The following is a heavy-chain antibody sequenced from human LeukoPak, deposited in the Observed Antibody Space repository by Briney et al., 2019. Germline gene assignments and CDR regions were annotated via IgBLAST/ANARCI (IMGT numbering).Heavy chain of an antibody. CDR1: GFTFSSYG. CDR3: AREEYSYGFAFDY. J-gene: IGHJ4*02. D-gene: IGHD5-18*01. Sequence: GRSLRLSCAASGFTFSSYGMHWVRQDPGKGLEWGAVIWYDGSNKYYADSVKGRFTISRDNSKTTLYLQMNSLRAEDTAVYYCAREEYSYGFAFDYWGQGTLVTVSS. V-gene: IGHV3-33*01. CDR2: IWYDGSNK.